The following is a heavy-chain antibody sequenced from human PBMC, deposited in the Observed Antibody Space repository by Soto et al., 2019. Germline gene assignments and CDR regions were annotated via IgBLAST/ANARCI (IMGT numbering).Heavy chain of an antibody. CDR1: GFTVSSSNY. Sequence: EVQLVESGGGLIQPGGSPRLSCVVSGFTVSSSNYMSWVRQAPGKGLEWVSVIYTGGTTYYADSVKGRFTISRDNSKNTLYLQMNSLRAEDTAVYYCHGYGYWGQGTLVTVSS. D-gene: IGHD5-12*01. CDR2: IYTGGTT. V-gene: IGHV3-53*01. J-gene: IGHJ4*02. CDR3: HGYGY.